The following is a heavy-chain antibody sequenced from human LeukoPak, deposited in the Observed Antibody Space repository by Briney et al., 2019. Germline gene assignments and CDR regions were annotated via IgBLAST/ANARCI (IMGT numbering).Heavy chain of an antibody. D-gene: IGHD3-22*01. J-gene: IGHJ4*02. CDR3: ARDMEYYDSSGYYYILFDY. Sequence: ASVKVSCKTSGYTFKDYYIHWVRQAPGQGLEWMGWINTNTGNPTYAQGFTGRFVFSLDTSVSTAYLQISSLKAEDTAVYYCARDMEYYDSSGYYYILFDYWGQGTLVTVSS. CDR1: GYTFKDYY. CDR2: INTNTGNP. V-gene: IGHV7-4-1*02.